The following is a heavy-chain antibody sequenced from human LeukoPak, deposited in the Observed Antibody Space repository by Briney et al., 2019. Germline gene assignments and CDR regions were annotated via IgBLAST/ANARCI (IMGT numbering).Heavy chain of an antibody. CDR3: ASPGSAVVPADLPFDY. J-gene: IGHJ4*02. D-gene: IGHD2-2*01. CDR2: IYYSGST. V-gene: IGHV4-39*01. CDR1: GGSISSSSYY. Sequence: SETLSLTCTVSGGSISSSSYYWGWIRQPPGKGLEWIGSIYYSGSTYYNPSLKSRVTISVDTSKNQFSLKLSSVTAADTAMYYYASPGSAVVPADLPFDYWGQGTLVTVSS.